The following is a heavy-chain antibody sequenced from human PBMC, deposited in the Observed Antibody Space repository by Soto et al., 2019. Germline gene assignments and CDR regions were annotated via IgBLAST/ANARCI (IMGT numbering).Heavy chain of an antibody. D-gene: IGHD2-15*01. V-gene: IGHV3-66*01. Sequence: GGSLRLSCAASGFTVSSNYMSWVRQAPGKGLEWVSVIYSGGSTYYADSVKGRFTISRDNSKNTLYLQMNSLRAEDTAVYYCARYLGYCSGGSCRRYVFAIWGQGTMDHVSS. J-gene: IGHJ3*02. CDR2: IYSGGST. CDR3: ARYLGYCSGGSCRRYVFAI. CDR1: GFTVSSNY.